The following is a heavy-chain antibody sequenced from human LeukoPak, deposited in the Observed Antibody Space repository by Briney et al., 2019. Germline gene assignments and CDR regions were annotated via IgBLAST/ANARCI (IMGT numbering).Heavy chain of an antibody. CDR3: ARVVRGSYSEYFQH. D-gene: IGHD1-26*01. J-gene: IGHJ1*01. V-gene: IGHV1-8*03. CDR1: GYTFTSYD. CDR2: MNSNSGNT. Sequence: ASVKVSCKASGYTFTSYDISWVRQATGQGLEWMGWMNSNSGNTGYAQKFQGRVTITRNTSISTAYMELSSLRSEDTAVYYCARVVRGSYSEYFQHWGQGTLVTVSS.